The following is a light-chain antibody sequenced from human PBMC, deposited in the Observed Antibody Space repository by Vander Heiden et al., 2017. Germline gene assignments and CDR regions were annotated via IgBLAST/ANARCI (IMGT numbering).Light chain of an antibody. CDR3: NSRDSSGNHHWV. V-gene: IGLV3-19*01. J-gene: IGLJ3*02. CDR1: SLRSYY. CDR2: GKN. Sequence: SSELTQDPAVSVALGQTVRITCQGGSLRSYYASWYQQKPGQAPVLVIYGKNNRPSGIPDRFSGSSSGNTASLTITGAQAEDEADYYCNSRDSSGNHHWVFGGGTKLTVL.